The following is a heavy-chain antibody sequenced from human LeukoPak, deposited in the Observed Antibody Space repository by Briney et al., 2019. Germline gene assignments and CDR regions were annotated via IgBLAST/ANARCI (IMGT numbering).Heavy chain of an antibody. CDR3: AKDHGFYSSGWNPLFDY. D-gene: IGHD6-19*01. CDR2: IGSDNKP. V-gene: IGHV3-23*01. Sequence: GGSLRLSCEASGFTFSAYAMTWVRQAPGKGLEWVSSIGSDNKPHYSDSVKGRFTISRDNSKNTLYLQMNSLRAEDTALYYCAKDHGFYSSGWNPLFDYWGQGTLVTVSS. J-gene: IGHJ4*02. CDR1: GFTFSAYA.